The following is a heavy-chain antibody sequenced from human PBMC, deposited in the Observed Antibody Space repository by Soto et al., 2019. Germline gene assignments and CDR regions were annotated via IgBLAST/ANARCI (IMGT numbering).Heavy chain of an antibody. CDR1: GFSFDTYA. CDR2: ISGSGGNT. CDR3: AKLGMTTINRDY. Sequence: EAQLLESGGGLVQPGGSLRVSCAASGFSFDTYAMSWVRQAPGKGLEWVSTISGSGGNTYYADSVKGRFTISRDNCMNILYLQMTSLRAEDTALYYCAKLGMTTINRDYWGQGTQVTVSS. V-gene: IGHV3-23*01. J-gene: IGHJ4*02. D-gene: IGHD5-12*01.